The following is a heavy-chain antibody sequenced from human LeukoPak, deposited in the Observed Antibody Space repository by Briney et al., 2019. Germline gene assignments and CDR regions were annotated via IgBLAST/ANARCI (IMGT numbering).Heavy chain of an antibody. CDR2: VNDGGRT. V-gene: IGHV4-34*01. D-gene: IGHD3-3*01. Sequence: SETLSLTCSVSGGSFSGYTWNWIRQSPGQGLEWVGEVNDGGRTNYHPSLKSRVTISVDTSKSQFSLMMSSVTAADTAVFFCARSLDFWGNSGNYFDFWGQGILVTVSS. CDR3: ARSLDFWGNSGNYFDF. J-gene: IGHJ4*02. CDR1: GGSFSGYT.